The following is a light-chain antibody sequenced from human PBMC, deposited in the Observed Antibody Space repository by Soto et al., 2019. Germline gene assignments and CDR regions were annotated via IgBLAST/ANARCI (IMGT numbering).Light chain of an antibody. Sequence: VLTQPPSASGTPGQRVTISCSGSSSNIGSNYVYWYQQLPGTAPKLLIYRNNQRPSGVPDRFSGSKSGTSASLAISGLRSEDEADYYCAAWDDSLSGRYVFGTGTKVTVL. CDR3: AAWDDSLSGRYV. V-gene: IGLV1-47*01. J-gene: IGLJ1*01. CDR2: RNN. CDR1: SSNIGSNY.